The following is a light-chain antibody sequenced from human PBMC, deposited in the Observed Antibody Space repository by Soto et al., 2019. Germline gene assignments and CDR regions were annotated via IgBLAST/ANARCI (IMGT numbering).Light chain of an antibody. CDR3: SSYTSSSTLV. V-gene: IGLV2-14*03. Sequence: QSVLTQPASVSGSPGQSITISCTGTSSDVGGYNYVSWYQQHPGEAPKLMIYDVSNRPSGVSNRFSGSKSGNMASLTISGLQAEDEADYYCSSYTSSSTLVFGGGTMVTVL. J-gene: IGLJ2*01. CDR2: DVS. CDR1: SSDVGGYNY.